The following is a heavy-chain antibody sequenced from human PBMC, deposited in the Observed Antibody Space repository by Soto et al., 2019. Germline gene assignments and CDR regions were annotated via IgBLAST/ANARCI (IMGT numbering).Heavy chain of an antibody. CDR2: IIPIFGTA. CDR1: GRTFRSYA. D-gene: IGHD5-12*01. V-gene: IGHV1-69*13. CDR3: ALKGYDPDPNYYYYYGMDV. J-gene: IGHJ6*02. Sequence: PVKASSKASGRTFRSYAITRVRPPPGQEQEWMGGIIPIFGTANYAQKFQGRVTITADESTRTAYMELSSLRSEGRAVYYCALKGYDPDPNYYYYYGMDVWGQGTTVTVSS.